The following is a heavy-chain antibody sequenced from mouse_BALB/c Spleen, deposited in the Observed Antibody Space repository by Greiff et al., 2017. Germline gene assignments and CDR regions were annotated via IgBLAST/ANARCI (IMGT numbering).Heavy chain of an antibody. CDR3: AKDYGNYVGTWFAY. CDR2: IYPGNVNT. J-gene: IGHJ3*01. D-gene: IGHD2-1*01. V-gene: IGHV1S56*01. CDR1: GYTFTSYY. Sequence: VQLHQSGPELVKPGASVRISCKASGYTFTSYYIHWVKQRPGQGLEWIGWIYPGNVNTKYNEKFKGKATLTADKSSSTAYMQLRSLTSEDSAVYFCAKDYGNYVGTWFAYWGQGTLVTVSA.